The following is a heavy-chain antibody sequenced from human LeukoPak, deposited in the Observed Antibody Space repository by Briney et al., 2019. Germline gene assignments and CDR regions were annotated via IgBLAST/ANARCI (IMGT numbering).Heavy chain of an antibody. CDR1: GYTFTSYG. V-gene: IGHV1-8*02. D-gene: IGHD3-22*01. Sequence: ASVKVSCKASGYTFTSYGINWVRQATGQGLEWMGWMNPNSGNTGYAQKFQGRVTMTRNTSISTAYMELSSLRSEDTAVYYCVAQTITYYYDSSGYHHDYWGQGTLVTVSS. J-gene: IGHJ4*02. CDR2: MNPNSGNT. CDR3: VAQTITYYYDSSGYHHDY.